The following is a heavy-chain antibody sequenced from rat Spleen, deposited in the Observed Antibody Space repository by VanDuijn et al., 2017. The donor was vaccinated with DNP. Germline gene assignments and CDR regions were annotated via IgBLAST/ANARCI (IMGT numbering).Heavy chain of an antibody. Sequence: EVQLVESGGDPVQPGRSLTLSCVVSGFTFNKDWMTWVRQVPGKGLEWIASITTGGEITYYPDSVKGRFTISRDNAKNTQYLQMDSLRSEDTATYYCVREDYYSGDWYFDFWGPGTMVTVSS. CDR1: GFTFNKDW. CDR2: ITTGGEIT. J-gene: IGHJ1*01. CDR3: VREDYYSGDWYFDF. D-gene: IGHD1-1*01. V-gene: IGHV5-31*01.